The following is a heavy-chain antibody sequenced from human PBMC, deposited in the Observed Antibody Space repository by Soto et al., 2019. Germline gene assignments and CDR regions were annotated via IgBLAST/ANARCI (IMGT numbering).Heavy chain of an antibody. CDR3: ARVVGYSYGHVAYYYGMDV. D-gene: IGHD5-18*01. CDR2: IYPGDSHT. J-gene: IGHJ6*02. CDR1: GYSFTTYW. Sequence: PGESLKISCKGSGYSFTTYWIAWVCQMPGKGLEWMGIIYPGDSHTTYSPSFQGAVIISVDKSISTAYLQWSSLKASDTAMYYCARVVGYSYGHVAYYYGMDVWGQGTTVTVSS. V-gene: IGHV5-51*01.